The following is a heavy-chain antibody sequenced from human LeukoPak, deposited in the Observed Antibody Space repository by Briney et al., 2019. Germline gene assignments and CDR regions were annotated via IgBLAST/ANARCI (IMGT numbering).Heavy chain of an antibody. J-gene: IGHJ4*02. CDR2: INHSGST. CDR1: GGSFSGYY. V-gene: IGHV4-34*01. CDR3: AGPRLRLNY. D-gene: IGHD5-12*01. Sequence: PSETLSLTCAVYGGSFSGYYWSWIRQAPGKGLEWIGEINHSGSTNYNPSLKSRVTISVDTSKNQFSLKLSSVTAADTAVYYCAGPRLRLNYWGQGTLVTVSS.